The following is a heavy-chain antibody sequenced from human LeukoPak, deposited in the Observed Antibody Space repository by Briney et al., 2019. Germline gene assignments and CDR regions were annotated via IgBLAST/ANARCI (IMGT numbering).Heavy chain of an antibody. Sequence: GGSLRLSCAASGFTFSSYSMNWVRQAPGKGLEWVSSISSSSSYIYYADSVKGRFTISRDNAKNSLYLQMNSLRAEDTAVYYCAREQGADSSGWYMWGQGTLVTVSS. CDR3: AREQGADSSGWYM. V-gene: IGHV3-21*01. CDR1: GFTFSSYS. CDR2: ISSSSSYI. J-gene: IGHJ4*02. D-gene: IGHD6-19*01.